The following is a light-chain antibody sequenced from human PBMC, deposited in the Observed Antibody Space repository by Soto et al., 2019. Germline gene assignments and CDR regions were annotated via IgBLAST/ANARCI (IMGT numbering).Light chain of an antibody. CDR3: LQHNSYPLT. J-gene: IGKJ4*01. CDR2: SAS. V-gene: IGKV1-17*01. CDR1: QGIGNH. Sequence: DIQMTQSPSSLSASVGDTVTITCRASQGIGNHLGWYQQKPGKAPKXLIFSASNLQSGVPSRFSGSVFGTEFTITISSLQPEDGDTYYGLQHNSYPLTFGGGTKVDIK.